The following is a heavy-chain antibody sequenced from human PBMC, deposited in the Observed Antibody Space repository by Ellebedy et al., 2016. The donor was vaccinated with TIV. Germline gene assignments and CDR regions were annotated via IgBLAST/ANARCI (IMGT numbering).Heavy chain of an antibody. Sequence: PGGSLRLSCEASGFPFSIYAMSWVRQAPGKGLEWVANIKQDGSELFYVDSVKGRFTISRDNAKNSLYLQMNSLRAEDTAVYYCTRENWYIDYWGQGTLVTVSS. CDR2: IKQDGSEL. CDR1: GFPFSIYA. CDR3: TRENWYIDY. J-gene: IGHJ4*02. V-gene: IGHV3-7*04. D-gene: IGHD1-1*01.